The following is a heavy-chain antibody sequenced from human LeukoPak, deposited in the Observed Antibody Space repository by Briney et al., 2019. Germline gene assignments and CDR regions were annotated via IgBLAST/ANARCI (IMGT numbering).Heavy chain of an antibody. D-gene: IGHD4-11*01. J-gene: IGHJ4*02. CDR1: GGSISSSSYY. CDR2: IYYSGST. CDR3: ASQGWYSNYYFDN. V-gene: IGHV4-39*01. Sequence: SETLSLTCTVSGGSISSSSYYWGWIRQPPGKGLEWIGSIYYSGSTYYNSSLKSRVTISVDTSRNQFSLKLNSVTAADTAVYYCASQGWYSNYYFDNWAREPWSPSPQ.